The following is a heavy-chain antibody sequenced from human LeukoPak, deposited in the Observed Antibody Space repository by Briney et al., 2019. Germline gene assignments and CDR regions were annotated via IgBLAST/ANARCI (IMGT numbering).Heavy chain of an antibody. Sequence: QPGGSLRLSCAASGFTFSPYAMNWVRQAPGKGLEWVAVISYDGSNKYYADSVKGRFTISRDNSKNTLYLQMNSLRAEDTAVYYCAKDLFTKIVVVTPPSGYWGQGTLVTVSS. CDR2: ISYDGSNK. CDR3: AKDLFTKIVVVTPPSGY. J-gene: IGHJ4*02. CDR1: GFTFSPYA. D-gene: IGHD3-22*01. V-gene: IGHV3-30*18.